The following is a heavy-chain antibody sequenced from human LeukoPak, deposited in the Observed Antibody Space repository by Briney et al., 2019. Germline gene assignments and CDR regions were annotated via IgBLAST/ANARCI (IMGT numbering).Heavy chain of an antibody. Sequence: GGSLRLSCAASGFTVSTNHLSWVRQAPGKGLEWVSVLYSGDSTSYADSVKGRFTISRDNSKNTLYLQMNSLRAEDTAVYYCAKSLNPFDYWGQGTLVTVSS. V-gene: IGHV3-53*01. CDR3: AKSLNPFDY. J-gene: IGHJ4*02. CDR2: LYSGDST. CDR1: GFTVSTNH.